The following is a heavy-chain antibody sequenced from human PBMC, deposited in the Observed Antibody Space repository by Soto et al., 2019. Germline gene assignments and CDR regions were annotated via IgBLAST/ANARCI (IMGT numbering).Heavy chain of an antibody. D-gene: IGHD5-12*01. Sequence: SETLSLTCAVYGGSFSGYYWSWIRQPPGKGLEWIGEINHSGSTNYNPSLKSRVTISVDTSKNQFSLKLSSVTAADTAVYYCASSSGYSGPLHYYYYMDVWGKGTTVTVSS. CDR2: INHSGST. CDR3: ASSSGYSGPLHYYYYMDV. J-gene: IGHJ6*03. V-gene: IGHV4-34*01. CDR1: GGSFSGYY.